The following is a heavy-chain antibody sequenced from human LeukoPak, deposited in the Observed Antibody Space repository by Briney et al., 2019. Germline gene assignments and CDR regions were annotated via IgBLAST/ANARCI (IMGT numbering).Heavy chain of an antibody. Sequence: GGSLRLSCSASGFTFNRFYLHWVRQAPGKGLEWVSGISGSGGSTYYADSVKGRFTISRDNSKNTLYLQMNSLRAEDTAVYYCAEGTHNSGWSDYFDYWGQGTLVTVSS. CDR2: ISGSGGST. J-gene: IGHJ4*02. CDR1: GFTFNRFY. V-gene: IGHV3-23*01. CDR3: AEGTHNSGWSDYFDY. D-gene: IGHD6-19*01.